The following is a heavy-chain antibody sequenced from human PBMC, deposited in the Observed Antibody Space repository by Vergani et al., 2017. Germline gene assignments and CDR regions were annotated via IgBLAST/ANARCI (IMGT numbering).Heavy chain of an antibody. J-gene: IGHJ6*02. CDR1: GYTFTSYG. Sequence: QVQLVQSGAEVKKPGASVKVSCKASGYTFTSYGISWVRQAPGQGLEWMGWINTNTGNPTYAQGFTGRFVFSLDTSVSTAYLQISSLKAEDTAVYYCARVFVVVPAALHYYYYGMDVWGQGTTVTVSS. CDR2: INTNTGNP. V-gene: IGHV7-4-1*02. CDR3: ARVFVVVPAALHYYYYGMDV. D-gene: IGHD2-2*02.